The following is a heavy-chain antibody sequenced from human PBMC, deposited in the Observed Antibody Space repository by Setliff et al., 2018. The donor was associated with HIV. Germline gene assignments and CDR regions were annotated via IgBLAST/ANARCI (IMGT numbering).Heavy chain of an antibody. CDR1: YASISTADYY. J-gene: IGHJ4*02. Sequence: LSLTCTASYASISTADYYWSWIRQPPGKGLEWIGFVSYTGTTHYSPSRKSRITISVDTSKNQFSLKLSSVTAADTAVYYCARQNSGYAPGPFDYWGQGILVTVSS. CDR2: VSYTGTT. CDR3: ARQNSGYAPGPFDY. V-gene: IGHV4-30-4*01. D-gene: IGHD5-12*01.